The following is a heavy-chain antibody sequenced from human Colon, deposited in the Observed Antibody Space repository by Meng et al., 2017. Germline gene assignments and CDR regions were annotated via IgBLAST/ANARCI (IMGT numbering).Heavy chain of an antibody. CDR1: GGSFSGDY. CDR2: INHSGST. V-gene: IGHV4-34*01. Sequence: QGQLQQGGAGLLKPSELLALTCAVYGGSFSGDYWSWIRQPPGKGLEWIGEINHSGSTNYNPSLKSRVTISVDTSKNQFSLKLSSVTAADTAAYYCARGRYSGYLPWGQGTLVTVSS. J-gene: IGHJ5*02. CDR3: ARGRYSGYLP. D-gene: IGHD5-12*01.